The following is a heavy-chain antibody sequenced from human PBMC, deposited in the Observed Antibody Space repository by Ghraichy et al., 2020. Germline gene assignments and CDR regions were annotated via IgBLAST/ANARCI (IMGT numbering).Heavy chain of an antibody. V-gene: IGHV3-21*01. CDR2: ISSSSSYI. Sequence: GESLNISCAASGFTFSSYSMNWVRQAPGKGLEWVSSISSSSSYIYYADSVKGRFTISRDNAKNSLYLQMNSLRAEDTAVYYCARGQGWGSSGWQGVYYGMDVWGQGTTVTVSS. D-gene: IGHD6-19*01. J-gene: IGHJ6*02. CDR3: ARGQGWGSSGWQGVYYGMDV. CDR1: GFTFSSYS.